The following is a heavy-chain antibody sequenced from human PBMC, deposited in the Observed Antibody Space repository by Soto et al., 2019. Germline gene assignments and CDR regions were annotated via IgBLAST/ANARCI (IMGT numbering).Heavy chain of an antibody. CDR3: ARVPRNFYYNGMDV. CDR2: ISSSGSTK. V-gene: IGHV3-48*03. Sequence: PGGSLRLSCEGSGFTFSSYEMNWVRQAPGKGLEWVSYISSSGSTKNYADSVKGRFTTSRDNVKNSLYLQMNSLRAEDTAVYYCARVPRNFYYNGMDVWGQGTTVTVSS. J-gene: IGHJ6*02. CDR1: GFTFSSYE.